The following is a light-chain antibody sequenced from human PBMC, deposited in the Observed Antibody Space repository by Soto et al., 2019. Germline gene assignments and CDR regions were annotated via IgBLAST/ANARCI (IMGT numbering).Light chain of an antibody. V-gene: IGKV3-20*01. CDR1: QSVSSSY. CDR2: GAS. J-gene: IGKJ1*01. CDR3: QQYGSSRLT. Sequence: EIVLTQSPGTLSLYPGERATLSCRASQSVSSSYLAWYQQKPGQAPRLLIYGASTRATGIPDRFSGSGSGTDFTLTISTLEPEDFAVYYCQQYGSSRLTFGQGTKV.